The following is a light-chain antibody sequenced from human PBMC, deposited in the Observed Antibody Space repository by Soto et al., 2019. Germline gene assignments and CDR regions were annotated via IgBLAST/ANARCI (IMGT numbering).Light chain of an antibody. J-gene: IGKJ3*01. Sequence: EILLTQSPATLSLSPGERATLSCRASQSISRYLAWYQQKPGQAPRLLIYDASTRATGIPDRFSGSGSGTDFTLTIRSLETEGCAICYCQHRNSCPLFAFGPVNKVYIK. CDR2: DAS. V-gene: IGKV3-11*01. CDR3: QHRNSCPLFA. CDR1: QSISRY.